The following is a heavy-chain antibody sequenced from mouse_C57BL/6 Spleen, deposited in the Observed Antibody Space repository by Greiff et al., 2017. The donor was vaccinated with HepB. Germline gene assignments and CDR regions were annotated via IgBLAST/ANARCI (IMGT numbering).Heavy chain of an antibody. CDR3: ARDRVYSNYLYYFDY. D-gene: IGHD2-5*01. V-gene: IGHV5-4*01. J-gene: IGHJ2*01. CDR2: ISDGGSYT. Sequence: EVKLVESGGGLVKPGGSLKLSCAASGFTFSSYAMSWVRQTPEKRLEWVATISDGGSYTYYPDNVKGRFTISRDNAKNNLYLQMSHLKSEDTAMYYCARDRVYSNYLYYFDYWGQGTTLTVSS. CDR1: GFTFSSYA.